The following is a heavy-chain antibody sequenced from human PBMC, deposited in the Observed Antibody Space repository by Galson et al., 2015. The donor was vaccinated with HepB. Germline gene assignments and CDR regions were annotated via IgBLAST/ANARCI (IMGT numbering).Heavy chain of an antibody. CDR1: GFTFSTCA. V-gene: IGHV3-23*01. Sequence: SLRLSCAASGFTFSTCAMTWVRQAPGKGLEWVSTISGNGGRTYYADSVKGRFTISRDNSKDTLYLHMNSLRAEDTAVYYCAKDQIWEFPHFLYYWVQGTLVTVTS. CDR2: ISGNGGRT. D-gene: IGHD5-18*01. CDR3: AKDQIWEFPHFLYY. J-gene: IGHJ4*02.